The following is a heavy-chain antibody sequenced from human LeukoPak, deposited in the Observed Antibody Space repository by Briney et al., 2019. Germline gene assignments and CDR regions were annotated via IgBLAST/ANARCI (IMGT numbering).Heavy chain of an antibody. Sequence: PGGSLRLSCAASGFTFSSYSMNWVGQLPGKGLEWVSSISSSSSYIYYADSVKGRFTVSRDNAKNSLYLQMNSLRAEDTAVYYCARVDTAMVYHWFDPWGQGTLVTVSS. D-gene: IGHD5-18*01. CDR1: GFTFSSYS. J-gene: IGHJ5*02. CDR3: ARVDTAMVYHWFDP. CDR2: ISSSSSYI. V-gene: IGHV3-21*01.